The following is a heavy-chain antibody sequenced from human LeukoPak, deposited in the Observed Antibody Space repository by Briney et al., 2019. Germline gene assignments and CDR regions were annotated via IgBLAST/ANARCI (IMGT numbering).Heavy chain of an antibody. V-gene: IGHV4-59*01. CDR2: IYYSGST. CDR3: ARGVDYGDPLHFDY. Sequence: SETLSLTCTVSGGSTSSYYWSWIRQPPGKGLEWIGYIYYSGSTNYNPSLKSRVTISVDTSKNQFSLKLSSVTAADTAVYYCARGVDYGDPLHFDYWGQGTLVTVSS. CDR1: GGSTSSYY. D-gene: IGHD4-17*01. J-gene: IGHJ4*02.